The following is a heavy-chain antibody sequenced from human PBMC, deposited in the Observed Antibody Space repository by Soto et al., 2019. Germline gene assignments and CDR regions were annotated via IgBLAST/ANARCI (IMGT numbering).Heavy chain of an antibody. CDR3: AKSSTSSTFDY. Sequence: EVQLLESGGGLVQPGESLRLSCAASGFTFSSYAMSWGRQAPGKGLEWVSVISGSDDSTYYADCVKGRFTISRDNSKNSLYLPMTSLRSEDTAVYYCAKSSTSSTFDYWGQGTLVTVSS. CDR2: ISGSDDST. J-gene: IGHJ4*02. V-gene: IGHV3-23*01. D-gene: IGHD6-6*01. CDR1: GFTFSSYA.